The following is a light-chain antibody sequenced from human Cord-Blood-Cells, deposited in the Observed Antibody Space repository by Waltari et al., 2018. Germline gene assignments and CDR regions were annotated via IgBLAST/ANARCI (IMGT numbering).Light chain of an antibody. CDR1: SRDGGSYNL. CDR2: EGS. V-gene: IGLV2-23*01. J-gene: IGLJ2*01. Sequence: QSALTQPASVSGSPGQSITISCTGTSRDGGSYNLVSVYQQHPGKAPKLMIYEGSKRPTGVSNRFSGSKSGNTASLTISGLQAEDEADYYCCSYAGSSTFVVFGGGTKLTVL. CDR3: CSYAGSSTFVV.